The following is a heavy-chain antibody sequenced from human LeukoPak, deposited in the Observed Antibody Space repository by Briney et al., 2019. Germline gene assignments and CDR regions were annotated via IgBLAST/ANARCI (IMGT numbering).Heavy chain of an antibody. Sequence: SGGSLRLSCAASGFTFSNAWMNWVRQAPGKGLEWVAFISYDGSYKYYADSVKGRFTISRDNSKNTLYLQMNSLRTEDTAVYYCAKLEQQHYHFDYWGQGTLVTVSS. V-gene: IGHV3-30*18. D-gene: IGHD6-13*01. CDR2: ISYDGSYK. CDR3: AKLEQQHYHFDY. CDR1: GFTFSNAW. J-gene: IGHJ4*02.